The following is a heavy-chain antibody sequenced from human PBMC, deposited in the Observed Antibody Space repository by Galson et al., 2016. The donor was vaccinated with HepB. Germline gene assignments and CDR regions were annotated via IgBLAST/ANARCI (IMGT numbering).Heavy chain of an antibody. CDR1: GFTFSDYW. Sequence: SLRLSCAASGFTFSDYWMSWFRQAPGKGLEWVSYISSDGTTTYYADSVKGRCTISRDNAKSSMYLQMNSPRAEDTAVYYGARLDIIAAAGTTDFWGQGTLVTVSS. D-gene: IGHD6-13*01. V-gene: IGHV3-11*01. J-gene: IGHJ4*02. CDR3: ARLDIIAAAGTTDF. CDR2: ISSDGTTT.